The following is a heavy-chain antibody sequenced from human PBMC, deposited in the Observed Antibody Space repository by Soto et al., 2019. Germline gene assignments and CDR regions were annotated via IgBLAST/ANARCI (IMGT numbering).Heavy chain of an antibody. CDR1: GFTFSDAW. V-gene: IGHV3-15*01. CDR3: TTNKGIPRPLDY. D-gene: IGHD6-13*01. J-gene: IGHJ4*02. Sequence: PGGSLRLSCAASGFTFSDAWMSWVRQAPGKGLEWVGRIKSKTDGGTTDYAAPVKGRFTISGDDSKNTLYLQMNSLKTEDTAVYYCTTNKGIPRPLDYWGQGTLVTVSS. CDR2: IKSKTDGGTT.